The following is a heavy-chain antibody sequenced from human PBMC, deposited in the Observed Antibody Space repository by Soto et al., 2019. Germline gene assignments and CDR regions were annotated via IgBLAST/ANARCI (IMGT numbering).Heavy chain of an antibody. Sequence: GGSLRLSCEASGFSINMYSMNWVRQAPGKGLEWLSFTNYNSTSIQYADSVTGRFSISRDNAKNSLFLQMNSLRVEDTAVYYCARGGGSGAWLIDYWGRGTLVTVSS. V-gene: IGHV3-48*01. D-gene: IGHD5-12*01. J-gene: IGHJ4*02. CDR3: ARGGGSGAWLIDY. CDR2: TNYNSTSI. CDR1: GFSINMYS.